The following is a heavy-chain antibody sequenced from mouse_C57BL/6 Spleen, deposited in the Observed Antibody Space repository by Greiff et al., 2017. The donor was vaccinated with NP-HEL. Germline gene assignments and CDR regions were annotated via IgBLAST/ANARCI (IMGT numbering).Heavy chain of an antibody. Sequence: DVMLVESGGDLVKPGGSLKLSCAASGFTFSSYGMSWVRQTPDKRLEWVATISSGGSYTYYPDSVKGRFTISRDNAKNTLYLQMSSLKSEDTAMYYCARHYYGSSYWYFDVWGTGITVTVSS. D-gene: IGHD1-1*01. CDR3: ARHYYGSSYWYFDV. J-gene: IGHJ1*03. CDR2: ISSGGSYT. V-gene: IGHV5-6*02. CDR1: GFTFSSYG.